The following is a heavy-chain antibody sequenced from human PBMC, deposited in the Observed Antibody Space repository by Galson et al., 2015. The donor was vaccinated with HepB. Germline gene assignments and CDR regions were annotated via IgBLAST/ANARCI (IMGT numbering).Heavy chain of an antibody. CDR3: ARVADADYGDHSHFDY. J-gene: IGHJ4*02. D-gene: IGHD4-17*01. CDR2: ISSSTTYM. Sequence: SLRLSCAASGFTFSSYSMNWVRQAPGKGLEWVSSISSSTTYMYYAESVKGRFTISRDNAKNSLYLQMNNLRAEDTAVYYCARVADADYGDHSHFDYWGQGTLVTVSS. CDR1: GFTFSSYS. V-gene: IGHV3-21*01.